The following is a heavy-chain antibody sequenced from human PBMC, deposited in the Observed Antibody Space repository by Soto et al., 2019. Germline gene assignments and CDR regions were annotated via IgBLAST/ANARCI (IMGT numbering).Heavy chain of an antibody. D-gene: IGHD3-3*01. V-gene: IGHV1-8*01. CDR2: MNPNSGNT. CDR3: ARGRDYDFWSGYSPCMDV. J-gene: IGHJ6*02. Sequence: GASVKVSCKASGYTFTSYDINWVRQATGRGLEWMGWMNPNSGNTGYAQKFQGRVTMTRNTSISTAYMELSSLRSEDTVVYYCARGRDYDFWSGYSPCMDVWGQGTTVTVSS. CDR1: GYTFTSYD.